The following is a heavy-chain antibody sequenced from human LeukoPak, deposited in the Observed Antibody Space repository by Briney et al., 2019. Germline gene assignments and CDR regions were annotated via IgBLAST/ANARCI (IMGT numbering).Heavy chain of an antibody. CDR2: IYPGDSDT. J-gene: IGHJ4*02. CDR3: ARRYCTNGVCSYFDY. CDR1: GYWFTSYW. D-gene: IGHD2-8*01. Sequence: GESLKISCKSSGYWFTSYWIGWVRQMPGKGLEWMGIIYPGDSDTRYSPSFQGQVTISADKSISTAYLQWSSLKASDTAMYYCARRYCTNGVCSYFDYWGQGTLVTVSS. V-gene: IGHV5-51*01.